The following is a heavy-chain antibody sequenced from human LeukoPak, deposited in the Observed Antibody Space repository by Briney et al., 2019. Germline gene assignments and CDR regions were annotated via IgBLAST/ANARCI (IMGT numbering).Heavy chain of an antibody. CDR1: GYTFTDYF. V-gene: IGHV1-2*02. CDR3: ARERTAARNWFDP. CDR2: INPNSGGT. J-gene: IGHJ5*02. D-gene: IGHD6-6*01. Sequence: ASVKVSCKASGYTFTDYFMNWVRQAPGQGLEWMGWINPNSGGTNYAQKFQGRVTMTRDTSISTAYMELSRLRSDDTAVYYRARERTAARNWFDPWGQGTLVTVSS.